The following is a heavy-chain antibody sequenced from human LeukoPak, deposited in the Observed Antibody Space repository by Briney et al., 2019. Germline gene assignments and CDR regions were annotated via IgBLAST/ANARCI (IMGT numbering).Heavy chain of an antibody. CDR3: ARDSNTIFGVVRGEVTGYFDY. CDR2: INPSGGST. D-gene: IGHD3-3*01. Sequence: ASVKVSCKASGYTFTSYYMHWVGQAPGQGLEWMGIINPSGGSTSYAQKFQGRVTMTRDTSTSTVYMELSSLRSEDTAVYYCARDSNTIFGVVRGEVTGYFDYWGQGTLVTVSS. J-gene: IGHJ4*02. V-gene: IGHV1-46*01. CDR1: GYTFTSYY.